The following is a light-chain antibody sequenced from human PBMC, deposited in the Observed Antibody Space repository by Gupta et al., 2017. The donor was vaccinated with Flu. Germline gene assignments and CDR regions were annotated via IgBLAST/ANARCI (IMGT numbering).Light chain of an antibody. CDR2: EVT. J-gene: IGLJ2*01. CDR3: CCHAYGRRTL. Sequence: QSALTQPAAVSGSPGQSITISRAGTTNDLGTSNLVRWYQQYPGKAPKLISYEVTKRPPGVSDRFSGSKSGNTASLNMSGLQAEDEAGYYCCCHAYGRRTLLAGGTKLTVV. V-gene: IGLV2-23*02. CDR1: TNDLGTSNL.